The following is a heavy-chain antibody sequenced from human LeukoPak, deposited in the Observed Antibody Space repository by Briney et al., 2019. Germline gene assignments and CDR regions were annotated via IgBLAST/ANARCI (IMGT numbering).Heavy chain of an antibody. D-gene: IGHD6-19*01. J-gene: IGHJ5*02. CDR1: GYTFTNYG. Sequence: ASVKVSCKASGYTFTNYGITWVRQAPGQGLEWMGWISPYNGNTKYAQKVQGRVTMTTDTSTSTAYMELRSLRSDDTAVYYCARGGRSGPEGWFDPWAQGTLVTVSS. CDR3: ARGGRSGPEGWFDP. CDR2: ISPYNGNT. V-gene: IGHV1-18*01.